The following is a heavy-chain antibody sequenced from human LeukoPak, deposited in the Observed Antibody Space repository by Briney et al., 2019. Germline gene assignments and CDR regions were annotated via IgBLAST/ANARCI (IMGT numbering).Heavy chain of an antibody. V-gene: IGHV3-53*01. CDR2: IYSGGST. Sequence: PGGSLRLSCAASGFTDSSNYMSWVRQAPGKGLEWVSVIYSGGSTYYADSVKGRFTISRDNSKNTLYLQMNSLRAEDTAVYYCARDLGYYDSSGYYYSYFQHWGQGTLVTVSS. CDR1: GFTDSSNY. D-gene: IGHD3-22*01. CDR3: ARDLGYYDSSGYYYSYFQH. J-gene: IGHJ1*01.